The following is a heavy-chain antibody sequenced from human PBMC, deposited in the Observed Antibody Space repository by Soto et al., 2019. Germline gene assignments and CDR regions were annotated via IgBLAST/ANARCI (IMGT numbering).Heavy chain of an antibody. V-gene: IGHV3-23*01. CDR3: AKTRGAMIYAISVYGMDV. CDR1: GFSFSSFA. J-gene: IGHJ6*01. D-gene: IGHD2-8*01. CDR2: ISGSADST. Sequence: EVQLLESGGGFIHPGGSLRLSCAASGFSFSSFAMNWVRQAPGKGLEWVSIISGSADSTFYADSEKGRFTISRDNSKSTLYLQINSLRAEDTAVYYCAKTRGAMIYAISVYGMDVW.